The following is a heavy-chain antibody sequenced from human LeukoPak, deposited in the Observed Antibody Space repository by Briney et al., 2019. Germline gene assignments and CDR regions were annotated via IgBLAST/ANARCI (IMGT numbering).Heavy chain of an antibody. Sequence: SQTLSLTCTVSGGSISSGGYYWSWIRQPPGKGLEWIGYIYHSGSTYYNPSLKSRVTISVDRSKNQFSLKLSSVTAADTAVYYCARDATSSGSYSNWGQGTLVTVSS. V-gene: IGHV4-30-2*01. CDR3: ARDATSSGSYSN. J-gene: IGHJ4*02. CDR1: GGSISSGGYY. CDR2: IYHSGST. D-gene: IGHD1-26*01.